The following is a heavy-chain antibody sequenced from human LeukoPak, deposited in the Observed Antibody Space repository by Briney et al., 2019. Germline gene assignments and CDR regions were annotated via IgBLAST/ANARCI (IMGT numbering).Heavy chain of an antibody. CDR2: IYSGGST. CDR1: GFTVSSNY. V-gene: IGHV3-53*01. J-gene: IGHJ5*02. Sequence: GGSLRLSCAASGFTVSSNYMSWVRQAPGKGLEWVSVIYSGGSTYYADSVKGGFTISRDNSKNTLYLQMNSLRAEDTAVYYCARGTTGRYNWFDPWGQGTLVTVSS. CDR3: ARGTTGRYNWFDP. D-gene: IGHD1-1*01.